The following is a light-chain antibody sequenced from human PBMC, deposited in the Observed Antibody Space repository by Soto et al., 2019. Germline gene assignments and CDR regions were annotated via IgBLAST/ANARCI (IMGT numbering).Light chain of an antibody. CDR1: QSVGNN. J-gene: IGKJ4*01. Sequence: EIVVTHSPATLSVSPGERATLSCRASQSVGNNFAWYQQKPGQAPRLLIFATSTRATGVPARFSGSGSGTEFTLTISSLQSEDFAVYCCQQYGDWPLTFGGGAKVEIE. V-gene: IGKV3-15*01. CDR2: ATS. CDR3: QQYGDWPLT.